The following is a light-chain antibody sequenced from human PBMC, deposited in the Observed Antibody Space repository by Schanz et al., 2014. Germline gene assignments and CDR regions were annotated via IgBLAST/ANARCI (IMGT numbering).Light chain of an antibody. CDR2: DAS. V-gene: IGKV3D-15*02. Sequence: EIVMTQSPATLSVSPGGRATLSCRASQNIGSNLAWYQQKPGQAPNLLIYDASTRATGIPARISGSGSGTEFTINISRMEPEDYAVHYCQQYGSSPWTFGQGTKVEIK. J-gene: IGKJ1*01. CDR3: QQYGSSPWT. CDR1: QNIGSN.